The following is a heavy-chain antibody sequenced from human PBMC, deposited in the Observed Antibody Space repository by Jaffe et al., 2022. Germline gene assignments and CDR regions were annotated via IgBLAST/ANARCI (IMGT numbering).Heavy chain of an antibody. J-gene: IGHJ5*02. D-gene: IGHD5-12*01. CDR1: GGSVSSGSYY. CDR2: IYYSGST. CDR3: ASREYSGYDLGWFDP. Sequence: QVQLQESGPGLVKPSETLSLTCTVSGGSVSSGSYYWSWIRQPPGKGLEWIGYIYYSGSTNYNPSLKSRVTISVDTSKNQFSLKLSSVTAADTAVYYCASREYSGYDLGWFDPWGQGTLVTVSS. V-gene: IGHV4-61*01.